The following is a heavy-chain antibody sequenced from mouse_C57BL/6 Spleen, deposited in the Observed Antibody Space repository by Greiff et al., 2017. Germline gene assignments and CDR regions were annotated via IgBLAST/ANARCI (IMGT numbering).Heavy chain of an antibody. J-gene: IGHJ3*01. CDR1: GFSLTSYG. Sequence: VKLMESGPGLVQPSQSLSITCTVSGFSLTSYGVHWVRQSPGKGLEWLGVIWSGGSTDYNAAFISRLSISKDNSKSQVFFKMNSLQADDTAIYYCARSGYSNSAWFAYWGQGTLVTVSA. V-gene: IGHV2-2*01. D-gene: IGHD2-5*01. CDR3: ARSGYSNSAWFAY. CDR2: IWSGGST.